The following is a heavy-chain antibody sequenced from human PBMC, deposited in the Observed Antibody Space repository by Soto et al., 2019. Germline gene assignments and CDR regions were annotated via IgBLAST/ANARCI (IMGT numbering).Heavy chain of an antibody. CDR1: GFAVSSNY. CDR3: ARSRTGTTYGGMDV. CDR2: IHSGGDT. D-gene: IGHD1-7*01. J-gene: IGHJ6*02. Sequence: EVQLVESGGDLVQPGGSLRLSCAASGFAVSSNYMTWVRQAPGKGLEWVSVIHSGGDTHYADSVRGGFTISRDNSKNTLYLQMNSLRAEDTAVYYCARSRTGTTYGGMDVWGQGTTVTVSS. V-gene: IGHV3-66*01.